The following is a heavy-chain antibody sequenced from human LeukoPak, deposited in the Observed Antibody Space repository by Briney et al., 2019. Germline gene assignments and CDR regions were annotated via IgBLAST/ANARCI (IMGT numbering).Heavy chain of an antibody. D-gene: IGHD6-13*01. J-gene: IGHJ4*02. CDR1: GFTFGDYS. V-gene: IGHV3-23*01. CDR2: FSRRGTT. CDR3: AREQAGTSGWYTLDY. Sequence: GGSLRLSCAASGFTFGDYSMHWVRQAPGKGLEWVSAFSRRGTTHYADSVRGRFTISRDNSKNEVYLQMNSLRADDTAIYYCAREQAGTSGWYTLDYWGQGTVVTVSS.